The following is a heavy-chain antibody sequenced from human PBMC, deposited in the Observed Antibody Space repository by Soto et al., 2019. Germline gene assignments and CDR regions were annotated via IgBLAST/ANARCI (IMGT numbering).Heavy chain of an antibody. V-gene: IGHV2-5*01. J-gene: IGHJ6*02. CDR2: IYLNDDK. CDR1: GFSLSTTAVG. Sequence: QITLKESGPTLVKPTQTLTLTCTFSGFSLSTTAVGVGCIRQPPGKALEWLALIYLNDDKTYTPSLKSRLSMSKGNSTHQVLLTMTNMDPVDTATYYCALRFGEVRGRYYLYFGRDVWGLGTTVTVSS. D-gene: IGHD3-10*01. CDR3: ALRFGEVRGRYYLYFGRDV.